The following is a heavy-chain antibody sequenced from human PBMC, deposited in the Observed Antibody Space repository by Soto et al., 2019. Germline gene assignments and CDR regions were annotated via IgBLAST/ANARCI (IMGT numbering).Heavy chain of an antibody. J-gene: IGHJ5*02. CDR1: GYTFTSYG. D-gene: IGHD1-26*01. CDR2: ISAYNGNT. Sequence: ASVKVSCKASGYTFTSYGISWVRQAPGQGLEWMGWISAYNGNTNYAQKLQGRVTMTTDTSTSTAYMELRSLRSDDTAVYYCARDRLSSSRATFDPWGQGTLVTVSS. V-gene: IGHV1-18*01. CDR3: ARDRLSSSRATFDP.